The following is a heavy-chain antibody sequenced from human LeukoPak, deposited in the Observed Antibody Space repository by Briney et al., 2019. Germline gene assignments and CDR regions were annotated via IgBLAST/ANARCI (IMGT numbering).Heavy chain of an antibody. CDR3: ARDTYGSGSYYNAPLDY. V-gene: IGHV3-7*01. D-gene: IGHD3-10*01. CDR1: GFTFSSHG. CDR2: IKQDGSEI. J-gene: IGHJ4*02. Sequence: GGTLRLSCAASGFTFSSHGMSWVRQAPGKGLEWVATIKQDGSEIYYVDSVKGRFTISRDNAQNSLYLQMNSLRAEDTAVYYCARDTYGSGSYYNAPLDYWGQGTLVTVSS.